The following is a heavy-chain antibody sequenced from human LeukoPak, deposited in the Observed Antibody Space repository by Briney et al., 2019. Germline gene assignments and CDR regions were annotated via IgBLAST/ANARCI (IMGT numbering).Heavy chain of an antibody. D-gene: IGHD3-22*01. CDR2: IFYRGGT. V-gene: IGHV4-39*07. J-gene: IGHJ6*03. CDR3: ARSSEGRYYYDSSGYSYYYYYMDV. Sequence: SETLSLTCTVSSGSINTSNYYWGWIRQPPGKGLEWIGNIFYRGGTYYSPSLKSRVTISVDTSKNQFSLKLNSVTAADTAVYYCARSSEGRYYYDSSGYSYYYYYMDVWGKGTTVTISS. CDR1: SGSINTSNYY.